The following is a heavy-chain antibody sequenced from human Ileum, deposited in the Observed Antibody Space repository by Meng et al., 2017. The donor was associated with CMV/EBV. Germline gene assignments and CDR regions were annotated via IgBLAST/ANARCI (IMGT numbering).Heavy chain of an antibody. CDR2: IRSKAYGGTT. Sequence: GESLKSSCTTSGFTFGNYAMSWVRQAPGKGLEWVGFIRSKAYGGTTEYAASVKGRFTISRDDSKSIAYLQMNSLKTEDTAVYYCTREYELGYCSSTSCPYFDYWGQGTLVTVSS. V-gene: IGHV3-49*04. CDR1: GFTFGNYA. CDR3: TREYELGYCSSTSCPYFDY. D-gene: IGHD2-2*01. J-gene: IGHJ4*02.